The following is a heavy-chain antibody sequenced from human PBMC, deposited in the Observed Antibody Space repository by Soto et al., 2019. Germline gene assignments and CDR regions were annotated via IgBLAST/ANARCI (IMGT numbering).Heavy chain of an antibody. D-gene: IGHD5-18*01. J-gene: IGHJ4*02. Sequence: SETLSLTCAVSGDSISSNNWWSWVRQPPGKGLEWIGEIYHSGSTNYNPSLKSRVTISVDRSKNQFSLKLSSVTAADTAVYYCARGGYSYPPDFDYWGQGTLVTVSS. CDR1: GDSISSNNW. CDR2: IYHSGST. V-gene: IGHV4-4*02. CDR3: ARGGYSYPPDFDY.